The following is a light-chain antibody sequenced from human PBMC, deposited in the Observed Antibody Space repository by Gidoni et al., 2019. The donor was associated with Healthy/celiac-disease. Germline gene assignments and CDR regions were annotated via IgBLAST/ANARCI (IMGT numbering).Light chain of an antibody. J-gene: IGLJ2*01. V-gene: IGLV2-11*01. CDR3: CSYAGSYTLV. Sequence: QSPLTQPRSVSGSPGQSVTISCTGTSSDVGGYNYVSWYQQPPGKAPKLMIYDVSKRPSGVPDRFSGSKSGNTASLTISGLQAEDEADYDCCSYAGSYTLVFGGGTKLTVL. CDR2: DVS. CDR1: SSDVGGYNY.